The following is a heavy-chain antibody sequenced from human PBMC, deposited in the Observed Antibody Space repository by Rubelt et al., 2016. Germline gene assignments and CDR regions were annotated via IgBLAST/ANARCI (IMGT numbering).Heavy chain of an antibody. CDR2: IIPILGIA. Sequence: QVQLVQSGAEVKKPGSSVKVSCKASGGTFSSYAISWVRQAPGQGLEWMGRIIPILGIANYAQKFQGRGTSTADKSTSTAYMELSSLRSEDTAVYYCARDGYNDIWGFFDYWGQGTLVTVSS. J-gene: IGHJ4*02. D-gene: IGHD5-24*01. CDR1: GGTFSSYA. V-gene: IGHV1-69*04. CDR3: ARDGYNDIWGFFDY.